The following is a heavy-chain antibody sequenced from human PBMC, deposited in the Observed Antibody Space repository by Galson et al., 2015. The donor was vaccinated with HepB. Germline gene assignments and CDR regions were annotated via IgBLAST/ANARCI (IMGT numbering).Heavy chain of an antibody. CDR1: GFTFSSYA. V-gene: IGHV3-23*01. J-gene: IGHJ4*02. D-gene: IGHD6-13*01. CDR3: AKGRLIAAAVPYYFDY. CDR2: ISGSGGST. Sequence: SLRLSCAASGFTFSSYAMSWVRQAPGKGLEWVSAISGSGGSTYYADSVKGRFTISRDNSKNTLYLQMNSLRAEDTAVYYCAKGRLIAAAVPYYFDYWGQGTLVTVSS.